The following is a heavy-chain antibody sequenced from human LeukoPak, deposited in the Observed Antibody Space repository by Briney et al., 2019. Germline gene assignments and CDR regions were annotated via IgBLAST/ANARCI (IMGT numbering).Heavy chain of an antibody. D-gene: IGHD3-9*01. J-gene: IGHJ4*02. CDR1: GFTFSSYW. V-gene: IGHV3-7*01. CDR3: ARWLRYDILTGYYFDY. Sequence: GGSLRLSCAASGFTFSSYWMSWVRQAPGKGLEWVANIKQDGSEKYYVDSVKGRFTISRDNAKNSLYLQMNSLRAEDTAVYYCARWLRYDILTGYYFDYWGQGTLVTVSS. CDR2: IKQDGSEK.